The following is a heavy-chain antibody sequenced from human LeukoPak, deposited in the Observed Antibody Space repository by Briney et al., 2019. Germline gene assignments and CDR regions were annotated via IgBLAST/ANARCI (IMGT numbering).Heavy chain of an antibody. V-gene: IGHV1-18*01. J-gene: IGHJ4*02. D-gene: IGHD3-22*01. CDR2: ISAYNGNT. Sequence: AASVKVSCKASGYTFTSYGISWVRQAPGQGLEWMGWISAYNGNTNYAQKLQSRVTMTTDTSTSTAYMELRSLRSDDTAVYYCAREIYYDSSGSPDYWGQGTLVTVSS. CDR1: GYTFTSYG. CDR3: AREIYYDSSGSPDY.